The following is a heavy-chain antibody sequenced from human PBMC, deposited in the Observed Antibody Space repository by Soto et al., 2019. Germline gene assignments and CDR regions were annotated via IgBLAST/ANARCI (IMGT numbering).Heavy chain of an antibody. CDR1: GFTFSSYG. V-gene: IGHV3-30*18. CDR2: ISYDGSNK. Sequence: PGGSLRLSCAASGFTFSSYGMHWVRQAPGKGLEWVAVISYDGSNKYYADSVKGRFTISRDNSKNTLYLQMNSLRAEDTAVYYCAKDRRAIAAGFDYWGQGTLVTVSS. D-gene: IGHD2-15*01. CDR3: AKDRRAIAAGFDY. J-gene: IGHJ4*02.